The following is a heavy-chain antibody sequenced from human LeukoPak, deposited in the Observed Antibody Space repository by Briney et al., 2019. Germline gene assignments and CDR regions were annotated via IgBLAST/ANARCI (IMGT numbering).Heavy chain of an antibody. CDR3: AKEALAAAVDTIDY. D-gene: IGHD6-13*01. V-gene: IGHV3-30*02. CDR2: IRYDGSNK. Sequence: GGSLRLSCAASGFTFSSYGMHWVRQAPGKGLEWVAFIRYDGSNKYYADSVKGRFTISRDNSKNTLYLQMNSLRAEDTAVYYCAKEALAAAVDTIDYWGQGTLVTVSS. J-gene: IGHJ4*02. CDR1: GFTFSSYG.